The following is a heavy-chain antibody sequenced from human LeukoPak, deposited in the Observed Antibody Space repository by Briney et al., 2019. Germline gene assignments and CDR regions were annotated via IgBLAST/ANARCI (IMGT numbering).Heavy chain of an antibody. CDR1: GFTVSSNY. V-gene: IGHV3-66*02. CDR3: AKGWGAWVHYRGRPVEY. D-gene: IGHD2-15*01. J-gene: IGHJ4*02. CDR2: IYSGGTT. Sequence: GGSLRLSCAASGFTVSSNYMSWVRQAPGKGLEWVSVIYSGGTTYYADSVKGRFTISRDNSKNTLYLQMNSLRAEDTAVYYCAKGWGAWVHYRGRPVEYWGQGTLVTVS.